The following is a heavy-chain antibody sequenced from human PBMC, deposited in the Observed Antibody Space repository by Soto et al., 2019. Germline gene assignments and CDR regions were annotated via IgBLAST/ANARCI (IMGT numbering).Heavy chain of an antibody. D-gene: IGHD2-15*01. CDR3: TTEGNSGGSCYWVFLI. CDR1: GFTFNNAW. V-gene: IGHV3-15*01. CDR2: IKSKTDGGTT. Sequence: PRLSCAASGFTFNNAWMTWVRQAPGKGLEWLGRIKSKTDGGTTDYAAPVKGRFTISRDDSKNTLYLQMNSLRTADTALYYCTTEGNSGGSCYWVFLIWGQGTMVTV. J-gene: IGHJ3*02.